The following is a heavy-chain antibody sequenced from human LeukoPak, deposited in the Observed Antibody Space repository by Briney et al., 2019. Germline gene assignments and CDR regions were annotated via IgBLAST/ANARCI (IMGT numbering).Heavy chain of an antibody. Sequence: GGSLRLSCAASTFTFSDYSMTWFRHAPGKGLQWVANIRQDGTEKTYVDSVKGRFTVSRDNAKNSLYLQMNSLTAEDTAVYYCARDLRAGGTWSYGIYFDLWGRGTLVTVSS. V-gene: IGHV3-7*01. J-gene: IGHJ2*01. CDR2: IRQDGTEK. CDR1: TFTFSDYS. CDR3: ARDLRAGGTWSYGIYFDL. D-gene: IGHD3-10*01.